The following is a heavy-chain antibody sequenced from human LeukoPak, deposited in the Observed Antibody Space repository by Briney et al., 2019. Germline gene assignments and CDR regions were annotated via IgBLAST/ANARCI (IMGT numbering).Heavy chain of an antibody. CDR1: GYTFTVYY. J-gene: IGHJ4*02. CDR3: ARGDIVIGPTTMRREYYFDY. CDR2: IDPNSGDT. V-gene: IGHV1-2*02. Sequence: ASVKVSCKASGYTFTVYYLHWVRRAPGQGLEWMGWIDPNSGDTNYAQDFQGRVTMTRDTSISTAYMELSRLRSDDTAVYYCARGDIVIGPTTMRREYYFDYWGQGTLVTVSS. D-gene: IGHD2-2*01.